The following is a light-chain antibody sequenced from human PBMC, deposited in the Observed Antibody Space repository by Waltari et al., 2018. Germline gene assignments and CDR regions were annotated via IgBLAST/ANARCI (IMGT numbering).Light chain of an antibody. CDR3: QVLDSATDHVV. V-gene: IGLV3-21*04. CDR2: YSR. CDR1: NVGTKI. Sequence: SYVVTQPPSVSVAPGKTARITCGGNNVGTKIWHWDQQKPGQAPVVVIYYSRERPSGIPERFSGSNSGNTATLTISWVEVGDEADYHCQVLDSATDHVVFGGGTRLTVL. J-gene: IGLJ2*01.